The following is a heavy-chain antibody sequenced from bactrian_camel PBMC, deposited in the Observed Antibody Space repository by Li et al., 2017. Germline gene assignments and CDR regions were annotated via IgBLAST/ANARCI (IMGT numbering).Heavy chain of an antibody. D-gene: IGHD2*01. V-gene: IGHV3S42*01. CDR3: ATREGRCLFSDGYYYAASEFPA. J-gene: IGHJ6*01. CDR2: IDSDGGT. Sequence: DVQLVESGGGLAQPGGSLKLSCAASGFTFSNYAINWVRQAPGKGLEGVAAIDSDGGTTYADSVKGRFTISQDNATNTLYLRMNRLKAEDTAMYYCATREGRCLFSDGYYYAASEFPAWGQGTQVTVS. CDR1: GFTFSNYA.